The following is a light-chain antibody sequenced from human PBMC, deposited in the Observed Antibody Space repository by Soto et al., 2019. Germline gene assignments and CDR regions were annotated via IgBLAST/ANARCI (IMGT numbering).Light chain of an antibody. V-gene: IGKV1-5*03. Sequence: DIQMTQSPATLAASVGDRVSLTCRASQSIDTWLAWSQQKPGKAPNLLIYKASRLESGVPSRFSGSGSGTEFTLTISSLQPEDFGSYYCQEYKNDYGTFGQGTKVDIK. CDR3: QEYKNDYGT. CDR2: KAS. CDR1: QSIDTW. J-gene: IGKJ1*01.